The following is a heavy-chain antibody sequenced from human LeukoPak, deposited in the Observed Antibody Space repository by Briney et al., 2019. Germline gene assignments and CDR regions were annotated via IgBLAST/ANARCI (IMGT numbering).Heavy chain of an antibody. CDR1: GGSISSGGYY. Sequence: SETLSLTCTVSGGSISSGGYYWSWIRQHPGKGLEWIGYIYYSGSTYYNPSLKSRVTISVDTSKNQFSLKLSSVTAADTAVYYCARGGLGQLADYWGQGTLVTVSS. CDR2: IYYSGST. V-gene: IGHV4-31*03. D-gene: IGHD6-6*01. J-gene: IGHJ4*02. CDR3: ARGGLGQLADY.